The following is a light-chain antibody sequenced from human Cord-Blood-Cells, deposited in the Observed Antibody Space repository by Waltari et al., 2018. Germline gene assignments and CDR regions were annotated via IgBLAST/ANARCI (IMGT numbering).Light chain of an antibody. V-gene: IGLV2-23*01. CDR2: EGS. CDR1: SSAVGSYNL. J-gene: IGLJ3*02. CDR3: CSYAGSSTWV. Sequence: QSALTQTASVSGSPGQSITIPCTGTSSAVGSYNLVSWYQQHPGKAPNLIIYEGSKRPSGVSNRFSGSKSGNTASLTISRLQAEDEADYYCCSYAGSSTWVFGGGTKLTVL.